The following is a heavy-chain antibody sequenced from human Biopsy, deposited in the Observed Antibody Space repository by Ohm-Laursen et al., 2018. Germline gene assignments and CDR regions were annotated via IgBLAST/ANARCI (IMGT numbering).Heavy chain of an antibody. J-gene: IGHJ4*02. D-gene: IGHD6-19*01. CDR1: GYSISSDYR. CDR2: IFKDGNT. V-gene: IGHV4-38-2*02. Sequence: SDTPSLTCSVSGYSISSDYRWGWIRQAPGKTLEWLGKIFKDGNTHYNPSLRSRLIISIDTSKNQFSLMMTSVSGADTAVYFCARVGSGWAPFDKWGPGTLVTVSS. CDR3: ARVGSGWAPFDK.